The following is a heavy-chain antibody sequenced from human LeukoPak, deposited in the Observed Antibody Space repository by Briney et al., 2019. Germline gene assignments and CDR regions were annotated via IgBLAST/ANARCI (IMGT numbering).Heavy chain of an antibody. CDR1: GFTVSSNNNY. D-gene: IGHD6-19*01. CDR2: IYTGDRI. CDR3: ARSRDSSGWYPFQH. Sequence: GGSLRLSCAAPGFTVSSNNNYMSWVRQAPGKGPEWVSVIYTGDRIDYADFVKGRFTISRDNSKNTLYLQMNSLRAEDTAVYYCARSRDSSGWYPFQHWGQGTLVTVSS. J-gene: IGHJ1*01. V-gene: IGHV3-53*01.